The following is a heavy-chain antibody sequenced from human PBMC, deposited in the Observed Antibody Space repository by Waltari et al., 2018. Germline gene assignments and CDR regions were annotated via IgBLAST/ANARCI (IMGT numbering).Heavy chain of an antibody. D-gene: IGHD2-15*01. CDR3: ARGDIVIVPAADNWFDP. Sequence: QVQLVQSGSEMKKPGASVKVSCTASGYTFINYGVNWLRQAPGQGLEWMGWINTNTGKPTYAQGFTGRFVFSSDTSVNTAYLQISNLKTEDTAVYYCARGDIVIVPAADNWFDPWGQGTLVTVSS. CDR2: INTNTGKP. CDR1: GYTFINYG. V-gene: IGHV7-4-1*02. J-gene: IGHJ5*02.